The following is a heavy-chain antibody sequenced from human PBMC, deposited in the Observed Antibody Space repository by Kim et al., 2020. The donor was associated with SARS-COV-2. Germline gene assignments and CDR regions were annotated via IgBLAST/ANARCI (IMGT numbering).Heavy chain of an antibody. Sequence: YADSVKGRFTISRDNAKNSLYLQMNSLRAEDTAVYYCARGLLPRRGKFDYWGQGTLVTVSS. V-gene: IGHV3-11*04. CDR3: ARGLLPRRGKFDY. J-gene: IGHJ4*02. D-gene: IGHD2-15*01.